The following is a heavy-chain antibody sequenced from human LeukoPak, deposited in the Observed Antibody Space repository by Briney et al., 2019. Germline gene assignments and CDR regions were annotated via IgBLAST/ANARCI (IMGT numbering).Heavy chain of an antibody. V-gene: IGHV4-34*01. CDR1: GGSFSGYY. CDR2: INHSGST. J-gene: IGHJ4*02. Sequence: PSETLSLTCAVYGGSFSGYYWSWIRQPPGKGLEWIGEINHSGSTNYNPSLKSRVTIPVDTSKNQLSLKLSSVTAADTAVYYCARGDDSSGYYPFDHWGQGTLVTVSS. CDR3: ARGDDSSGYYPFDH. D-gene: IGHD3-22*01.